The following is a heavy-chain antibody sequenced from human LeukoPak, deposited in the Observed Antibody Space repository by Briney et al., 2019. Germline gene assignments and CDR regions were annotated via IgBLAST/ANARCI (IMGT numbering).Heavy chain of an antibody. CDR2: IGSISNNYK. V-gene: IGHV3-21*01. CDR1: GVTFSTYN. D-gene: IGHD3-3*01. CDR3: ARGTNWSPLDFDF. Sequence: PGGSLRLSCEASGVTFSTYNMHWVRQAPGKGLEWVSTIGSISNNYKYYADSVKGRFTISRDNAKNSLYLQMNSLGAEDTAVYFCARGTNWSPLDFDFWGQGTLVTVSS. J-gene: IGHJ4*02.